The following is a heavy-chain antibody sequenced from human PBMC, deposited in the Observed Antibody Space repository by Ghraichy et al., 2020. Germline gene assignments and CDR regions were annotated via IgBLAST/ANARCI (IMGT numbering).Heavy chain of an antibody. CDR1: GDSISGYY. Sequence: SETLSLTCTVSGDSISGYYWNWIRQPPRQGLEWIANIHNSGVTYYNPSLKSRVTISIDTSKNLFSLKLSSVTAADTAVYYCAREKINGYNYFDFWGQGTLVTVSS. D-gene: IGHD2-8*01. CDR2: IHNSGVT. CDR3: AREKINGYNYFDF. V-gene: IGHV4-59*01. J-gene: IGHJ4*02.